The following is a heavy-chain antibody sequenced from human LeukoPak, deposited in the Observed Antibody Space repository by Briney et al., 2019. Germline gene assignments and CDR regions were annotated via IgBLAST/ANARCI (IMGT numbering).Heavy chain of an antibody. CDR2: INHSGST. V-gene: IGHV4-34*01. CDR3: ARGGYYYGSGSYYKLRWFDP. D-gene: IGHD3-10*01. Sequence: PSEALSLTCAVYGGSFSGYYWSWIRQPPGKGREGIGEINHSGSTNYNPPLKSRVTISVDTSKNQFSLKLSSVTAADTAVYYCARGGYYYGSGSYYKLRWFDPWGQGTLVTVSS. CDR1: GGSFSGYY. J-gene: IGHJ5*02.